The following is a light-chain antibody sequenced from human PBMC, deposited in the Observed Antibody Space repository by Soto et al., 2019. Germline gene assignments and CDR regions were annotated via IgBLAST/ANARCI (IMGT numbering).Light chain of an antibody. Sequence: SYELTQPPSVSVSPGQTARITCSGDALPKQYAYWYQQKPGQAPVLVIYKDSERPSGIPERFSGSSSGTTVTLTISGVQAEDEADYYCQSADSSGTSLFGGGTKVTVL. J-gene: IGLJ3*02. CDR2: KDS. CDR3: QSADSSGTSL. CDR1: ALPKQY. V-gene: IGLV3-25*02.